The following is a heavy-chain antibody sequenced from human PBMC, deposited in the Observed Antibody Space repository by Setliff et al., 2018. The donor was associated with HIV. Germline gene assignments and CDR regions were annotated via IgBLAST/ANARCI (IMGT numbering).Heavy chain of an antibody. CDR1: GGTFSDYA. D-gene: IGHD3-3*01. CDR3: ARVPSPFVQEGYFDD. Sequence: SVKVSCKVSGGTFSDYAVTWVRQAPGQGLEWMGGVIPVFGTGNYAQKFQGRVTITTDESTRTAYMELRSLRSEDTAVYYCARVPSPFVQEGYFDDWGRGTLVTVSS. CDR2: VIPVFGTG. J-gene: IGHJ4*01. V-gene: IGHV1-69*05.